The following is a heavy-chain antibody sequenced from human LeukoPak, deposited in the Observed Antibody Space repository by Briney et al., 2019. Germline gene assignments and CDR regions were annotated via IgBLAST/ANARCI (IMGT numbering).Heavy chain of an antibody. CDR2: IKQDGSEK. V-gene: IGHV3-7*01. Sequence: GGSLRLSCAASGFTFSSYWMSWVRQAPGKGLEWVANIKQDGSEKYYVDSVKGRFTISRDNSKNTLYLQMNSLRAEDTAVYYCANSWELIDYWGQGTLVTVSS. CDR1: GFTFSSYW. J-gene: IGHJ4*02. D-gene: IGHD1-26*01. CDR3: ANSWELIDY.